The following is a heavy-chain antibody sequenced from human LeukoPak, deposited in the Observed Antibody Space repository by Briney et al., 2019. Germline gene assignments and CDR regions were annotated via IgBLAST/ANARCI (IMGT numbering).Heavy chain of an antibody. Sequence: PGGSLRLSCAASGFTFSSYSMNWVRQAPGKGLEWVSSISSSSSYIYYADSVKGRFTISRDNAKNSLYLQMNSLGAEDTAVYYCATSGYSYGYMVDYWGQGTLVTVSS. CDR1: GFTFSSYS. CDR3: ATSGYSYGYMVDY. D-gene: IGHD5-18*01. CDR2: ISSSSSYI. J-gene: IGHJ4*02. V-gene: IGHV3-21*01.